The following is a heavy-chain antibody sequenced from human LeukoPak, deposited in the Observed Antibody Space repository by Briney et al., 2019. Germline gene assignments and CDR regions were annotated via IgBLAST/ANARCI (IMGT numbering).Heavy chain of an antibody. CDR1: GYTFTGYY. V-gene: IGHV1-2*02. CDR3: ARVTYDSSCYGPHTITYFDY. D-gene: IGHD3-22*01. J-gene: IGHJ4*02. Sequence: EASVKVSCKASGYTFTGYYMHWVRQAPGQGLEWMGWINPNSGGTNYAQKFQGRVTMTRDTSISTAYMELSRLRSDATAVYYCARVTYDSSCYGPHTITYFDYWGQGTLVTVSS. CDR2: INPNSGGT.